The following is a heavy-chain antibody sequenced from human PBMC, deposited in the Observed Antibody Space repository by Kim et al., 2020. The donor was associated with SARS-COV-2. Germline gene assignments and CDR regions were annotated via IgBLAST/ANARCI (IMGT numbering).Heavy chain of an antibody. J-gene: IGHJ4*02. D-gene: IGHD3-22*01. CDR3: AREGRYYDSREFDY. Sequence: SQKFQGRVTITRDTSASTAYMELSSLRSEDTAVYYCAREGRYYDSREFDYWGQGTLVTISS. V-gene: IGHV1-3*01.